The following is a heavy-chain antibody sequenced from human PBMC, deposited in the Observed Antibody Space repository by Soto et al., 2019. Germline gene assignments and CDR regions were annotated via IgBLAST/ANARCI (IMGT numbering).Heavy chain of an antibody. CDR3: AKGLSITMVRGSVLDAFDI. CDR1: GFTFSSYG. D-gene: IGHD3-10*01. CDR2: ISYDGSNK. Sequence: GGSLRLSCAASGFTFSSYGMHWVRQAPGKGLEWVAVISYDGSNKYYADSVKGRFTISRDNSKNTLYLQMNSLRAEDTAVYYCAKGLSITMVRGSVLDAFDIWGQGTMVTVS. V-gene: IGHV3-30*18. J-gene: IGHJ3*02.